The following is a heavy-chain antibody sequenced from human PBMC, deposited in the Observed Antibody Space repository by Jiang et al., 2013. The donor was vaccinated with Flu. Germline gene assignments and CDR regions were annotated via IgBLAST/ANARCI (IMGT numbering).Heavy chain of an antibody. CDR3: ARVNWGPENSFDP. Sequence: GDSVSSNSATWSWIRQSPSRGLEWLGRTYYRSKWYTDYAVSVKSRITINPDTSKNQFSLQLNSVTPEDTAVYYCARVNWGPENSFDPWGQGTLVTVSS. V-gene: IGHV6-1*01. J-gene: IGHJ5*02. CDR2: TYYRSKWYT. D-gene: IGHD7-27*01. CDR1: GDSVSSNSAT.